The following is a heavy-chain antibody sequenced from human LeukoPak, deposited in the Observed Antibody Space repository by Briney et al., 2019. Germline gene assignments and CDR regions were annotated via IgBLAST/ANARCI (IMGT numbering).Heavy chain of an antibody. V-gene: IGHV4-39*01. CDR2: IYYSGST. CDR1: GGSISSSSYY. Sequence: PSETLSLTCTVCGGSISSSSYYWGWIRQPPGKGLEWIGSIYYSGSTYYNPSLKRRVTISVDTSKNQFSLKLSSVTAADTAVYYCARLTPYSSSSAYYYYYMDVWGKGTTVTVSS. J-gene: IGHJ6*03. D-gene: IGHD6-6*01. CDR3: ARLTPYSSSSAYYYYYMDV.